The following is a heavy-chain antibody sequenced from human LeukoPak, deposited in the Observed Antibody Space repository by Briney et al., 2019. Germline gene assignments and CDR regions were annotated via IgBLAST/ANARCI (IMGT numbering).Heavy chain of an antibody. D-gene: IGHD4-23*01. CDR1: DGSINSSSYY. Sequence: SETLSLTCTVSDGSINSSSYYWGWIRQPPGKGLEWIGSIYYSGSTYYNPSLKSRVTISVDTSKNQFSLKLSSVTAADTAVHYCASTSSTVVGYYMDVWGKGTTVTVSS. CDR2: IYYSGST. V-gene: IGHV4-39*01. J-gene: IGHJ6*03. CDR3: ASTSSTVVGYYMDV.